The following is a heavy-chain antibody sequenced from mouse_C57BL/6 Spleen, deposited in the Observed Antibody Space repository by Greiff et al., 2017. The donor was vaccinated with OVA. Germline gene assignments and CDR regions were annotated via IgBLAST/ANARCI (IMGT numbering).Heavy chain of an antibody. CDR3: ARRDYDGPYYFDY. D-gene: IGHD2-4*01. J-gene: IGHJ2*01. Sequence: QVQLQQPGAELVKPGASVKLSCKASGYTFTSYWMHWVKQRPGQGLEWIGMIHPNSGSTNYNEKFKSKATLTVDKSSSTAYMQLSSLTSEDSAVYYWARRDYDGPYYFDYWGQGTTLTVSS. V-gene: IGHV1-64*01. CDR1: GYTFTSYW. CDR2: IHPNSGST.